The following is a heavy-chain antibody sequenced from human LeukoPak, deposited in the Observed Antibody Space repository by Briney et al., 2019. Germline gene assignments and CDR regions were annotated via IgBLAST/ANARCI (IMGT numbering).Heavy chain of an antibody. D-gene: IGHD6-19*01. V-gene: IGHV4-39*01. J-gene: IGHJ4*02. CDR3: ARLSFSSGWNFDY. CDR1: GFTFSNYA. Sequence: GSLRLSCAASGFTFSNYAMSWVRQAPGKGLEWIGSIYYSGSTYYNPSLKSRVTISVDTSKNQFSLKLSSVTAADTAVYYCARLSFSSGWNFDYWGQGTLVTVSS. CDR2: IYYSGST.